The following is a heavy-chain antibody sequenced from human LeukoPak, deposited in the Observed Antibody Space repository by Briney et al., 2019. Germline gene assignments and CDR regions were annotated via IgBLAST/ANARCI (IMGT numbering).Heavy chain of an antibody. CDR1: GGSISSYY. D-gene: IGHD4-17*01. J-gene: IGHJ4*02. Sequence: SETLSLTYTVSGGSISSYYWSWIRQPPGKGLEWIGYIYTSGSTNYNPSLKSRVTISVDTSKNQFSLKLSSVTAADTAVYYCARAGDYRIFDYWGQGTLVTVSS. CDR2: IYTSGST. V-gene: IGHV4-4*09. CDR3: ARAGDYRIFDY.